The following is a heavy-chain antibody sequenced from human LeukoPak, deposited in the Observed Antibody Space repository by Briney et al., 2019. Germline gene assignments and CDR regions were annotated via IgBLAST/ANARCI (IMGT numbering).Heavy chain of an antibody. V-gene: IGHV3-64*01. Sequence: GGSLRLSCAASGFTFSSYAMHWVRQAPGKGLEYVSAISSNGGSTYYANSVKGRFTISRDNSKNTLYLQMGSLRAEDMAVYYCARDRSYGYYYYYYVDVWGKGTTVTVSS. CDR2: ISSNGGST. CDR1: GFTFSSYA. J-gene: IGHJ6*03. D-gene: IGHD5-18*01. CDR3: ARDRSYGYYYYYYVDV.